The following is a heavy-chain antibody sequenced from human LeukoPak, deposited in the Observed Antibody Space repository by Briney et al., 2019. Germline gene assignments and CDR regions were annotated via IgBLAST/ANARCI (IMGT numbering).Heavy chain of an antibody. J-gene: IGHJ4*02. CDR2: IKQDGSEK. Sequence: PGGSLRLSCVASGFTFSSYWMSWVRQAPGKGLEWVANIKQDGSEKYYVDSVKGRFTISRDNAKNSLYLQMNSLRAEDTGVYYCASLDTAGSHFGSWGQGTLVTVSS. CDR1: GFTFSSYW. V-gene: IGHV3-7*01. CDR3: ASLDTAGSHFGS. D-gene: IGHD1-26*01.